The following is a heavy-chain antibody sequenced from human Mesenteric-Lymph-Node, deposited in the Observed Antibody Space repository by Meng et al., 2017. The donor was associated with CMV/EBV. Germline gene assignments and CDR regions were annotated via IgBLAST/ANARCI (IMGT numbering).Heavy chain of an antibody. CDR1: GGSRRNYY. J-gene: IGHJ5*02. CDR2: IYYSGTT. CDR3: ASGFQGASGWFDP. D-gene: IGHD1-14*01. Sequence: CTVSGGSRRNYYWAWIRQPPGKGLEWIGYIYYSGTTNYNPSLKSRVTISVDTSKRQFYLKLISVTTADTAVYYCASGFQGASGWFDPWGQGTLVTVSS. V-gene: IGHV4-59*01.